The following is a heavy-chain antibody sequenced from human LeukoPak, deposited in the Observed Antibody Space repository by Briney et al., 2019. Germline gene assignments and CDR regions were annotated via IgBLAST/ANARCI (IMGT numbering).Heavy chain of an antibody. V-gene: IGHV6-1*01. CDR1: GDSVSSNSAA. CDR2: TYYKSKWYN. Sequence: SQTLSLTCAISGDSVSSNSAAWNWIRQSPSRGLEWLGRTYYKSKWYNDYAISVKSRITINPDTSKNQFSLQLSSVNPEDTAVYYCARVGDSNSWFFDYWGQGTLVTVSS. D-gene: IGHD6-13*01. J-gene: IGHJ4*02. CDR3: ARVGDSNSWFFDY.